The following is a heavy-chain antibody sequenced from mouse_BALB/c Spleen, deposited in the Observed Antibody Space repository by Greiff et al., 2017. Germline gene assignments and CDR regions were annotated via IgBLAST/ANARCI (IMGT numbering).Heavy chain of an antibody. CDR3: ASAERRGFAY. D-gene: IGHD2-12*01. V-gene: IGHV1S29*02. CDR2: IYPYNGGT. J-gene: IGHJ3*01. CDR1: GYTFTDYN. Sequence: EVQLHQSGPELVKPGASVKISCKASGYTFTDYNMHWVKQSHGKSLEWIGYIYPYNGGTGYNQKFKSKATLTVDNSSSTAYMELRSLTSEDSAVYYCASAERRGFAYWGQGTLVTVSA.